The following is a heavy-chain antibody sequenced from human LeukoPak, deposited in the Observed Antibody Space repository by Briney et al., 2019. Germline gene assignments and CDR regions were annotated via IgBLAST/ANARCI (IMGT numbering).Heavy chain of an antibody. D-gene: IGHD3-10*01. Sequence: PSETLSLTCTVSGGSISSSSYYWGWIRQPPGKGLEWIGSIYYSGSTYYNPSLKSRVTISVDTSKNQFSLKLSSVTAADTAVYYCAGGITMVRGVIKGGDFDYWGQGTLVTVSS. V-gene: IGHV4-39*01. CDR1: GGSISSSSYY. CDR2: IYYSGST. CDR3: AGGITMVRGVIKGGDFDY. J-gene: IGHJ4*02.